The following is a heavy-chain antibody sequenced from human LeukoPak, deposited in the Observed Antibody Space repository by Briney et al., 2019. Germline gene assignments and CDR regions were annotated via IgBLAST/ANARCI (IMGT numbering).Heavy chain of an antibody. D-gene: IGHD2-21*02. Sequence: ASVKVSCKASGYTFTSYYMHWVRQAPGQGLEWMGIINPSGGSTSYAQKFQGRVTMTRDTSTSTVYMELSSLRSEDTAVYYCARHYCGGDCYSRWYFDLWGRGTLVTVSS. CDR2: INPSGGST. J-gene: IGHJ2*01. CDR1: GYTFTSYY. CDR3: ARHYCGGDCYSRWYFDL. V-gene: IGHV1-46*01.